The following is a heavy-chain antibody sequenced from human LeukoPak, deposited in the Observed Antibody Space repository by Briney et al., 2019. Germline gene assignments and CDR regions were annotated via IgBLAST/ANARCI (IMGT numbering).Heavy chain of an antibody. CDR1: GGSISSYF. J-gene: IGHJ6*02. D-gene: IGHD3-10*01. CDR3: ARDRGPWAIYYFGMDV. CDR2: IYYSGST. Sequence: SETLSLTCTVSGGSISSYFWSWIWQLPGKGLEWIGYIYYSGSTNYNPSLKSRVTISVDTSKTQFSLKLSSVTAADTAVYYCARDRGPWAIYYFGMDVWGQGTTVTVSS. V-gene: IGHV4-59*01.